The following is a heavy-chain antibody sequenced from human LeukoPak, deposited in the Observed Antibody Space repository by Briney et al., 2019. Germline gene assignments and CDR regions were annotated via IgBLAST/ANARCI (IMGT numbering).Heavy chain of an antibody. CDR1: GGSFSGYY. Sequence: PSETLSLTCAVYGGSFSGYYWSWIRRPPGMGLEWIGEINHSGSTNYNPSLKSRVTISVDTSKNQFSLKLSSVTAADTAVYYCARNDCSGGSCYPPASWGQGTLVTVSS. CDR3: ARNDCSGGSCYPPAS. V-gene: IGHV4-34*01. CDR2: INHSGST. D-gene: IGHD2-15*01. J-gene: IGHJ5*02.